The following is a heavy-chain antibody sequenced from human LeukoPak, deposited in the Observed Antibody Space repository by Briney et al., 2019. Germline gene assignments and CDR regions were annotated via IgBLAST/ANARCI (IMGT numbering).Heavy chain of an antibody. D-gene: IGHD6-19*01. J-gene: IGHJ4*02. V-gene: IGHV3-48*03. CDR3: ARGGSLGY. Sequence: GGSLRLSCAASGFTFSSYEMNWVRQAPGKGLEWVSKISSSGSGIYYADSVKGRFTISRDNAKRTLYLQMNSLRAEDTAVYYCARGGSLGYWGQGTLVTVSS. CDR1: GFTFSSYE. CDR2: ISSSGSGI.